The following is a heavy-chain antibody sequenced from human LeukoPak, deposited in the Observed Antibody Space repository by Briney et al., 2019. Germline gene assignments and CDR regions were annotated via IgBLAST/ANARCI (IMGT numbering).Heavy chain of an antibody. CDR3: ARVVEYSSSSLDY. CDR2: MNPNSGNT. CDR1: GYTFTSYD. Sequence: GASVKVSCKASGYTFTSYDINWVRRATGQGLEWMGWMNPNSGNTGYAQKFQGRVTMTRNTSISTAYMELSSLRSEDTAVYYCARVVEYSSSSLDYWGQGTLVTVSS. J-gene: IGHJ4*02. D-gene: IGHD6-6*01. V-gene: IGHV1-8*01.